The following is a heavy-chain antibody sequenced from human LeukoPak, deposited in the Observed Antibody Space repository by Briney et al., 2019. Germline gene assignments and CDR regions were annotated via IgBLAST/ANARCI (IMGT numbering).Heavy chain of an antibody. CDR3: AKGHLDWYFDL. V-gene: IGHV3-9*01. CDR1: GFTFDDYA. CDR2: ISWNSDSI. J-gene: IGHJ2*01. Sequence: GRSLRLSCAASGFTFDDYAMHWVRQAPGKGLEWVSGISWNSDSISYADSVKGRFTISRDNAKNSLNLHMNSLRTEDTALYYCAKGHLDWYFDLWGRGTLVTVSS.